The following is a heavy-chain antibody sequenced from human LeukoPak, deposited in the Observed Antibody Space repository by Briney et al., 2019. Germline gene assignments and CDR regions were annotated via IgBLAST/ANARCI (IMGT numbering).Heavy chain of an antibody. Sequence: SETLSLTCTVSGGSISSYCWSWIRQPPGKGLEWIGYIYYSGSTNYNPSLKSRVTISVDTSKNQFSLKLSSVTAADTAVYYCARGLGYCSSTSCYTAAYGMDVWGQGTTVTVSS. D-gene: IGHD2-2*02. CDR1: GGSISSYC. V-gene: IGHV4-59*01. CDR2: IYYSGST. CDR3: ARGLGYCSSTSCYTAAYGMDV. J-gene: IGHJ6*02.